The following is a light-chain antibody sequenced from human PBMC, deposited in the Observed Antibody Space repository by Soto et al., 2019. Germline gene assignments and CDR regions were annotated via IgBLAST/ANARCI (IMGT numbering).Light chain of an antibody. CDR2: GAS. CDR3: QQYNNWLQT. CDR1: QSVSSN. V-gene: IGKV3-15*01. J-gene: IGKJ1*01. Sequence: EIVMTQSPATLSVSPGERATLSCRASQSVSSNLAWYQQKPGQAPRLLIYGASTRATGIPARFSGSGSGTEFTLTISSLQSEDFAVYYWQQYNNWLQTFGQGTKVEIK.